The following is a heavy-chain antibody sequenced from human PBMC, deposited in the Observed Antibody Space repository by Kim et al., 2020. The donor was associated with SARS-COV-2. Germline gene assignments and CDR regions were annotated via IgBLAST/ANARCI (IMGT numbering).Heavy chain of an antibody. D-gene: IGHD6-13*01. Sequence: GYAYAVKGRITISRDNAKNSLYLQMNSLRAEDTALYYCAKEGSSSWYYFDYWGQGTLVTVSS. V-gene: IGHV3-9*01. J-gene: IGHJ4*02. CDR3: AKEGSSSWYYFDY.